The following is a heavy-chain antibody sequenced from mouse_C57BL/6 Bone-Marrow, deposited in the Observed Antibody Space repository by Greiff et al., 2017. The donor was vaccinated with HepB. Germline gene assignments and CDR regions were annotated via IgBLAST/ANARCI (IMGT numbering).Heavy chain of an antibody. CDR3: AREDLRLLFDY. Sequence: QVQLQQPGAELVKPGASVKLSCNASGYTFTSYWMHWVKQRPGQGLEWIGMIHPNSGSTNYNEKFKSKATLTVDKSSSTAYMQLSSLTSEDSAVYYCAREDLRLLFDYWGQGTTLTVSS. J-gene: IGHJ2*01. CDR1: GYTFTSYW. D-gene: IGHD2-12*01. CDR2: IHPNSGST. V-gene: IGHV1-64*01.